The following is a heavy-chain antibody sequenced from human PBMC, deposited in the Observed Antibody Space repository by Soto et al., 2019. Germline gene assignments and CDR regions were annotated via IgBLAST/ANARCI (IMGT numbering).Heavy chain of an antibody. CDR1: GASISSSNW. V-gene: IGHV4-4*02. Sequence: PSETLSLTCAVSGASISSSNWWSWVRQPPGRGLEWIGEIFHRGGTNYNPSLTSRVTISVDKSENQFSLKLSSVTAADTAVYYCARHVDTAMVTLDYWGQGTLVTVSS. J-gene: IGHJ4*02. CDR2: IFHRGGT. D-gene: IGHD5-18*01. CDR3: ARHVDTAMVTLDY.